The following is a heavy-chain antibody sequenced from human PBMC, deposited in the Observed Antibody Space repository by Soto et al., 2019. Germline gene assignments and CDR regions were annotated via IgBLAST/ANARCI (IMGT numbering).Heavy chain of an antibody. CDR2: ISGSGGST. V-gene: IGHV3-23*01. CDR1: GFTFSSYA. D-gene: IGHD3-9*01. Sequence: GGSLRLSCAASGFTFSSYAMSWVRQAPGKGLEWVSAISGSGGSTYYADSVKGRFTISRDNSKNTLYLQMNSLRAEDTAVYYCTTANYDILTGYYNYYYYYGMDVWGQGTTVTVSS. J-gene: IGHJ6*02. CDR3: TTANYDILTGYYNYYYYYGMDV.